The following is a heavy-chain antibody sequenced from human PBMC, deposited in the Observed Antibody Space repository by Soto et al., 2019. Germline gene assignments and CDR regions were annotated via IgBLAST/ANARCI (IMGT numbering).Heavy chain of an antibody. V-gene: IGHV3-11*01. D-gene: IGHD4-4*01. CDR1: GFTFSDYY. Sequence: GGSLRLSCAASGFTFSDYYMSWIRQAPGKGLEWVSYISSSGSTIYYADSVKGRFTISRDNAKNSLYLQMNSLRAEDTAVYYCASQMTTVIGGYYFDYWGQGTLVTVSS. J-gene: IGHJ4*02. CDR2: ISSSGSTI. CDR3: ASQMTTVIGGYYFDY.